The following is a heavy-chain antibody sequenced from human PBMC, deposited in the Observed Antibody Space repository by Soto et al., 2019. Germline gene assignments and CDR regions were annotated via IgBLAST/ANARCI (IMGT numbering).Heavy chain of an antibody. CDR2: IGTAGDT. V-gene: IGHV3-13*04. D-gene: IGHD3-22*01. CDR3: ARSPPGGYHYYYGMDV. Sequence: PGGSLRLSCAASGFTFSSYYMQWVRQATGKGLEWVSAIGTAGDTYYPGSVKGRFTISRENAKNSLYLQMNSLRAGDTAVYYCARSPPGGYHYYYGMDVWGQGTKVTVSS. CDR1: GFTFSSYY. J-gene: IGHJ6*02.